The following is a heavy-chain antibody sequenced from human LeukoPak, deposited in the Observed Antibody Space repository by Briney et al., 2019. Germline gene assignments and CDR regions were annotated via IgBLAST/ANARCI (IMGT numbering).Heavy chain of an antibody. J-gene: IGHJ4*02. D-gene: IGHD2-2*01. CDR2: IDSDGSST. V-gene: IGHV3-74*01. CDR1: GFIFSNYR. CDR3: ARTSSMSLDY. Sequence: PGGSLRLSCVASGFIFSNYRMQWVRHAPGKGLVWVSRIDSDGSSTSYADSLKGRFTISRDNSKNTLYLQMNSLRAEDTAVYYCARTSSMSLDYWGQGTLVTVSS.